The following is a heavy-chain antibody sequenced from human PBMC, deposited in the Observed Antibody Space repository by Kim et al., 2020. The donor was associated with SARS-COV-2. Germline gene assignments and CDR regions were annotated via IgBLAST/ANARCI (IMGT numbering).Heavy chain of an antibody. Sequence: SETLSLTCTVSGGSISSSSYYWGWIRQPPGKGLEWIGSIYYSGSTYYNPSLKSRVTISVDTSKNQFSLKLSSVTAADTAVYYCARRYYYGSGSYFDWFDPWGQGTLGTVSS. D-gene: IGHD3-10*01. CDR3: ARRYYYGSGSYFDWFDP. V-gene: IGHV4-39*01. CDR1: GGSISSSSYY. CDR2: IYYSGST. J-gene: IGHJ5*02.